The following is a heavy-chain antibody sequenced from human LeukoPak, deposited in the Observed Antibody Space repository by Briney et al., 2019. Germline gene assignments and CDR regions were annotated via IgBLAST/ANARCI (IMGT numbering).Heavy chain of an antibody. CDR2: ISPSGSST. V-gene: IGHV1-46*01. D-gene: IGHD6-13*01. J-gene: IGHJ3*02. CDR1: GYTFTSYY. CDR3: ARCDSSSPRNAFDI. Sequence: ASVKVSCKASGYTFTSYYMHWVRQAPGQGLEWMGIISPSGSSTSHAQKFQGRVTMTRDTPTATVSMELSSLRSDDTAVYYCARCDSSSPRNAFDIWGQGTMVTVSS.